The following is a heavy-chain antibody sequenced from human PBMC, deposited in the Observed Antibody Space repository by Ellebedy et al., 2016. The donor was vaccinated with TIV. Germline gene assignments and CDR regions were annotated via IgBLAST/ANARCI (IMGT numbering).Heavy chain of an antibody. D-gene: IGHD3-10*01. CDR2: IWYDGSNK. CDR1: GFTFSSYV. Sequence: GESLKISXAASGFTFSSYVMHWVRQAPGKGLEWVAVIWYDGSNKYYADSVKGRFTISRDNSKNTLYLQMNSLRAEDTAVYYCARTVTYGPSPLDYWGQGTLVTVSS. V-gene: IGHV3-33*01. J-gene: IGHJ4*02. CDR3: ARTVTYGPSPLDY.